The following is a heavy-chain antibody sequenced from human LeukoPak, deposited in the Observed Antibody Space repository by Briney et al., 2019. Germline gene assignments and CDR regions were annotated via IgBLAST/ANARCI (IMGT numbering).Heavy chain of an antibody. D-gene: IGHD6-25*01. CDR3: AHSGSYFDY. V-gene: IGHV3-7*01. CDR1: GFTFSNYW. Sequence: GGSLRLSCAASGFTFSNYWMSWVRQAPGKGLEWVANIKEDGSEKHYVDSVKGRFTISRDNAKDSLYLQMNSLRAEDSAVYFCAHSGSYFDYWGQGPLVPVSS. J-gene: IGHJ4*02. CDR2: IKEDGSEK.